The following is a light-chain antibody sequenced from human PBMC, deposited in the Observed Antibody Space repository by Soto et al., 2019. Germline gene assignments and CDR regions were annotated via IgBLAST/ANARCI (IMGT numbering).Light chain of an antibody. V-gene: IGKV1-27*01. Sequence: DIQMTQSPSSLSASLGDRVTITCRASQGIGDYLAWFQQKPGKVDKFLIYAASALQSGVPSGFSGSGSGTDFTLTISSLQTEDFATYYCQKCNSAPLTFGRGTTVEIK. CDR2: AAS. J-gene: IGKJ4*01. CDR1: QGIGDY. CDR3: QKCNSAPLT.